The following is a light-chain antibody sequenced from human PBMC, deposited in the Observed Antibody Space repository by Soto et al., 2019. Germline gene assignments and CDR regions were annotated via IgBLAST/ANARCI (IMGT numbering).Light chain of an antibody. CDR1: QSVSSSY. Sequence: EIVLTQSLGTLSLSPGERATLSCRASQSVSSSYLAWYQQKPGQAPRLLIYGAFNRATGIPDRFSGSGSGTDLTLTFSRLEPEDFAVYYCQQYGDSPATFGPGTKVDIK. V-gene: IGKV3-20*01. J-gene: IGKJ3*01. CDR3: QQYGDSPAT. CDR2: GAF.